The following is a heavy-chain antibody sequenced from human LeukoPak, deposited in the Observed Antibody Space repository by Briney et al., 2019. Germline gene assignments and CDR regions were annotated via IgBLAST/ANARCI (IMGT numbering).Heavy chain of an antibody. J-gene: IGHJ6*04. V-gene: IGHV4-34*01. CDR1: GGSFCGYY. CDR2: INQSGSP. CDR3: ARDWVQQEGYYYYYGMDV. D-gene: IGHD5-18*01. Sequence: SETLSLTCAVYGGSFCGYYWSWIRQPPGKGLEWIGEINQSGSPNYNPSLKSRVTISVDTSKNQFSLKLSSVTAADTAVYYCARDWVQQEGYYYYYGMDVWGKGTTVTVSS.